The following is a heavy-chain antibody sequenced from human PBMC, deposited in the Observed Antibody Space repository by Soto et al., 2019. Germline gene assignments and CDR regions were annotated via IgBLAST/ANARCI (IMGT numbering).Heavy chain of an antibody. CDR3: ARGHYDFWSGYRTPFYYYGMAV. V-gene: IGHV4-34*01. J-gene: IGHJ6*02. Sequence: TLSLTCAVYGGSFSGYYWSWIRQPPGKGLEWIGEINHSGSTNYNPSLKSRVTISVDTSKNQFSLKLSSVTAADTAVYYCARGHYDFWSGYRTPFYYYGMAVWGQGTTVTVSS. CDR1: GGSFSGYY. D-gene: IGHD3-3*01. CDR2: INHSGST.